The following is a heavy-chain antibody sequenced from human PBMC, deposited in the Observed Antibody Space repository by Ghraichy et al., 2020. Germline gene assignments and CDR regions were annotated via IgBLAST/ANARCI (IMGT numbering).Heavy chain of an antibody. D-gene: IGHD3-16*01. Sequence: GGSLRLSCKSSGYTFSNYWIGWVRQMPGRGLEWMGIIYPVDSDVRYKPSIQGQVTISVDKSISTAYLHWSRLKASDTAMYYCARQGDGRTIGFGAFASWGQGTQVTVSS. CDR2: IYPVDSDV. CDR3: ARQGDGRTIGFGAFAS. V-gene: IGHV5-51*01. J-gene: IGHJ4*02. CDR1: GYTFSNYW.